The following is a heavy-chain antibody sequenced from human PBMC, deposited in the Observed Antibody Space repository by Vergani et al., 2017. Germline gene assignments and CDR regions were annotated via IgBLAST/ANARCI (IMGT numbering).Heavy chain of an antibody. CDR1: GGSITSGSFY. CDR3: ARHLAYCGGDCYPYYYGMDV. J-gene: IGHJ6*02. Sequence: QVQLPESGPGLVKPSQTLSLTCTVSGGSITSGSFYWSWIRQPPGKGLEWIGYIYYSGSTNYNPSLKSRVTISVDTSKNQFSLKLSSVTAADTAVYYCARHLAYCGGDCYPYYYGMDVWGQGP. D-gene: IGHD2-21*02. CDR2: IYYSGST. V-gene: IGHV4-61*01.